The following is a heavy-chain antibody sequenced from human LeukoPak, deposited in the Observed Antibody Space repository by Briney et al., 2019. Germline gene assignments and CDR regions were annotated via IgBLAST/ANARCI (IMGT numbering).Heavy chain of an antibody. Sequence: SVKVSCKASGGTFSSYAISWVRQAPGQGLEWMGGIIPIFGTANYAQKLQGRVTMTTDTSTSTAYMELRSLRSDDTAVYYCARDRGRQQLVREFDYWGQGTLVTVSS. CDR3: ARDRGRQQLVREFDY. V-gene: IGHV1-69*05. J-gene: IGHJ4*02. D-gene: IGHD6-13*01. CDR1: GGTFSSYA. CDR2: IIPIFGTA.